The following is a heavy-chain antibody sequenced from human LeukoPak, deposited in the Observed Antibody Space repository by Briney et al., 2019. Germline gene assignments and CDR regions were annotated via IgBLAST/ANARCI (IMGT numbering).Heavy chain of an antibody. Sequence: GESLKISCKGSGYSFTSYWIGWVRQMPGKGLEWMGIIYPGDSDTRYSPSFQGQVTISADKSISTAYLQWSSLKASDTAMYYCARRSSYGDWGLYFDYWGQGTLVTVSS. CDR3: ARRSSYGDWGLYFDY. J-gene: IGHJ4*02. CDR1: GYSFTSYW. D-gene: IGHD4-17*01. CDR2: IYPGDSDT. V-gene: IGHV5-51*01.